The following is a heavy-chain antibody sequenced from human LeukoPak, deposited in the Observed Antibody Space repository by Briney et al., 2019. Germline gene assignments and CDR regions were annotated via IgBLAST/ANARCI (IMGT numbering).Heavy chain of an antibody. CDR1: GYSFSGNW. J-gene: IGHJ4*02. V-gene: IGHV5-51*01. CDR3: ARHMGGHHRQPDY. CDR2: IYPGDSDT. Sequence: LGESLKISCKGSGYSFSGNWIGWVRQMPGKGLEWMGIIYPGDSDTRYSPSFQGQVTISVDKSSATAYLQWSSLKASDTAMYYCARHMGGHHRQPDYWGQGTLVTVSA. D-gene: IGHD1-14*01.